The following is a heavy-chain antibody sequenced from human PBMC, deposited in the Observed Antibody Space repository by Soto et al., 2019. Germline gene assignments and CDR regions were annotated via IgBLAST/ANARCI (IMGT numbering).Heavy chain of an antibody. CDR2: INPNSGGT. D-gene: IGHD6-13*01. CDR3: ARASRMYYYYGMDV. Sequence: GASVKVSCKASGYTFTGYYMHWVRQAPGQGLEWMGWINPNSGGTNYAQKFQGWVTMTRDTSISTAYMELSRLRSDDTAVYYCARASRMYYYYGMDVWGQGTTVTVSS. V-gene: IGHV1-2*04. CDR1: GYTFTGYY. J-gene: IGHJ6*02.